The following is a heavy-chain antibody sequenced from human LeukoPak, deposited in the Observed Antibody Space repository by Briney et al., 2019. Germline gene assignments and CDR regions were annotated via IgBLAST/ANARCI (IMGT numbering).Heavy chain of an antibody. CDR3: ARDAAIFDSRGYYFPW. J-gene: IGHJ4*02. D-gene: IGHD3-22*01. CDR2: IIPIFGTS. CDR1: GGTFSGSG. Sequence: SVKVSCKASGGTFSGSGISWVRQSPGQGLEWMGGIIPIFGTSSYAQKFQGRVTITADESTSTAYMELTSLRSDDTAIYYCARDAAIFDSRGYYFPWWGQGTLVTVSS. V-gene: IGHV1-69*13.